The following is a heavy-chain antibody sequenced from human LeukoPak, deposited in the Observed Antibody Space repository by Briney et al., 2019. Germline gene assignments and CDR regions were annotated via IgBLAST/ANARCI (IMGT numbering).Heavy chain of an antibody. CDR2: INHSGST. CDR1: GGSIRSYY. CDR3: ARLRYCTNGVCP. D-gene: IGHD2-8*01. Sequence: SETLSLTCTVSGGSIRSYYWSWIRQPPGKGLEWIGEINHSGSTNYNPSLKSRVTISVDTSKNQFSLKLSSVTAADTAVYYCARLRYCTNGVCPWGQGTLVTVSS. J-gene: IGHJ5*02. V-gene: IGHV4-34*01.